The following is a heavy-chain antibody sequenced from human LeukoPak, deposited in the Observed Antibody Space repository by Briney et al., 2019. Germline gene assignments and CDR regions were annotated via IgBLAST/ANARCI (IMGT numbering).Heavy chain of an antibody. V-gene: IGHV3-21*06. J-gene: IGHJ4*01. Sequence: KPGGSLRLSCVASGFSFSTYSMNWVRQAPGKGLEWVSSVTGSGTTKYYAGSVKGRFVISRDNAKNSLYLQMNSLRAEDTAVYFCARERQLVTDYWGPGTLVTVSS. D-gene: IGHD6-6*01. CDR1: GFSFSTYS. CDR2: VTGSGTTK. CDR3: ARERQLVTDY.